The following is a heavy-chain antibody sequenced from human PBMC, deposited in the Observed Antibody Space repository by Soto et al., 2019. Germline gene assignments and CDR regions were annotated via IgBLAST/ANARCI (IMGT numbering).Heavy chain of an antibody. J-gene: IGHJ5*01. D-gene: IGHD2-2*01. CDR3: ARVVPGAEAWFGS. CDR2: ISLYSDGT. V-gene: IGHV1-18*01. Sequence: XSVKVSCSASGSTFSNYCITLVRQAPGQPLEWLGWISLYSDGTNYAQKFQGRVSMTTDTSTTTAYMELRSLRSDDTAVYYCARVVPGAEAWFGSWGQGTLVTVSS. CDR1: GSTFSNYC.